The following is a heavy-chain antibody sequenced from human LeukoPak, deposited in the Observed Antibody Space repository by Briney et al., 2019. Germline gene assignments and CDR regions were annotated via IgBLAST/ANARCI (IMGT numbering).Heavy chain of an antibody. CDR3: AREGTGRYYYYYYMDV. V-gene: IGHV3-48*03. Sequence: GGSLRLSCAASGFTFSSYEMNWVRQAPGKGLEWVSYISSSGDTIYYADSVKGRFTISRDNAKNSLYLQMNSLRAEDTAVYYCAREGTGRYYYYYYMDVWGKGTTVTISS. D-gene: IGHD1-1*01. CDR1: GFTFSSYE. J-gene: IGHJ6*03. CDR2: ISSSGDTI.